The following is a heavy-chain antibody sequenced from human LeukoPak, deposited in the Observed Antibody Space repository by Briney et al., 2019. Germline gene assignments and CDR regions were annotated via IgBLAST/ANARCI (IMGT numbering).Heavy chain of an antibody. CDR1: GFTFSSYA. Sequence: PGGSLRLSCAASGFTFSSYAMSWVRQAPGKGLEWVSAISGSGGSTYYADPVKGRFTISRDNAKNSLYLQMNSLRAEDTAVYYCARDLGYCSSTSCGFDYWGQGTLVTVSS. J-gene: IGHJ4*02. CDR3: ARDLGYCSSTSCGFDY. D-gene: IGHD2-2*01. CDR2: ISGSGGST. V-gene: IGHV3-23*01.